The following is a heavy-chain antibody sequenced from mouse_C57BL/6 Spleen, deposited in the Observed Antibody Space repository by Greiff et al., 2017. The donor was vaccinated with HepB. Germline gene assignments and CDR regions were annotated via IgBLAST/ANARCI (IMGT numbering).Heavy chain of an antibody. J-gene: IGHJ4*01. Sequence: QVQLQQPGAELVKPGASVKLSCKASGYTFTSYWMHWVKQRPGQGLEWIGMIHPNSGSTNYNEKFKSKATLTVDKSSSTAYIQLSSLTSEDSAVYYCARGGDYDDYAMGYWGQGTSVTVSS. V-gene: IGHV1-64*01. D-gene: IGHD2-4*01. CDR1: GYTFTSYW. CDR3: ARGGDYDDYAMGY. CDR2: IHPNSGST.